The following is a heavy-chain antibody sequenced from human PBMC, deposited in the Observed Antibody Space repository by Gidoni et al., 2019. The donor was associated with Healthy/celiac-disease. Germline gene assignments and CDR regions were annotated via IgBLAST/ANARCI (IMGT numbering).Heavy chain of an antibody. CDR3: ARKAYDILTGYYFGNWFDP. D-gene: IGHD3-9*01. J-gene: IGHJ5*02. V-gene: IGHV1-8*01. Sequence: QVQLVQSGAEVKKPGASVKVSCKASGYPFTSYAINWVRQATGQGLEWMGGMNPNSGNTGYAQKFKGRVTMTRNTSISTAYMELSSLRSEDTAVYYWARKAYDILTGYYFGNWFDPWGQGTLVTVSS. CDR2: MNPNSGNT. CDR1: GYPFTSYA.